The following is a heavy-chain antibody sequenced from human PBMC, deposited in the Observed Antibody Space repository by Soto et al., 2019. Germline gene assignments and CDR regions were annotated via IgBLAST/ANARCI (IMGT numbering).Heavy chain of an antibody. CDR1: GFTFSNAW. CDR3: TTQDTGYSSSWYESY. Sequence: GSLRLSCAASGFTFSNAWMSWVRQAPGKGLEWVGRIKSKTDGGTTDYAAPVKGRFTISRDDSKNTLYLQMNSLKTEDTAVYYCTTQDTGYSSSWYESYWGQGTLVTVSS. V-gene: IGHV3-15*01. J-gene: IGHJ4*02. CDR2: IKSKTDGGTT. D-gene: IGHD6-13*01.